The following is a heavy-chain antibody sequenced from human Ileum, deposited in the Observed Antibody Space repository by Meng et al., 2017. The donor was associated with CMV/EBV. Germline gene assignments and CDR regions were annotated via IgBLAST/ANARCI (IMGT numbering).Heavy chain of an antibody. J-gene: IGHJ4*02. D-gene: IGHD1-1*01. CDR3: ARHWNGQGETVYFDY. Sequence: SRYTFTNYAVHWMRQDPGQTFEWMGWINPGNDHTKYSQKLEGRLTFARDTSAGTAYMDLSTLGSEDTAVYYCARHWNGQGETVYFDYWGQGTLVTVSS. CDR2: INPGNDHT. V-gene: IGHV1-3*01. CDR1: RYTFTNYA.